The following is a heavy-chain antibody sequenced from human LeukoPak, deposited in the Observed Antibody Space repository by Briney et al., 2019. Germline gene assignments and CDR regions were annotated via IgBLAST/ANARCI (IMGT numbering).Heavy chain of an antibody. Sequence: SETLSLTCTVSGGSISSGDYYWSWIRQPPGKGLEWIGYIYYSGSTYYNLSLKSRVTISVDTSKNQFSLKLSSVTAADTAVYYCARGFDGDYVPDVYYYGMDVWGQGTTVTVSS. CDR2: IYYSGST. D-gene: IGHD4-17*01. J-gene: IGHJ6*02. CDR1: GGSISSGDYY. CDR3: ARGFDGDYVPDVYYYGMDV. V-gene: IGHV4-30-4*01.